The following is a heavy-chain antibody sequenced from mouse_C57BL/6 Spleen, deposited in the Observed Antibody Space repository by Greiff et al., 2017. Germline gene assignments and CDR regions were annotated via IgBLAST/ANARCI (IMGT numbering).Heavy chain of an antibody. D-gene: IGHD2-4*01. J-gene: IGHJ4*01. CDR2: IYPRDGST. Sequence: VKLMESDAELVKPGASVKISCKVSGYTFTDHTIHWMKQRPEQGLEWIGYIYPRDGSTKYNEKFKGKATLTADKSSSTAYMQLNSLTSEASAVYFCARSQDYDFRYYAMDYWGQGTSVTVSS. CDR1: GYTFTDHT. V-gene: IGHV1-78*01. CDR3: ARSQDYDFRYYAMDY.